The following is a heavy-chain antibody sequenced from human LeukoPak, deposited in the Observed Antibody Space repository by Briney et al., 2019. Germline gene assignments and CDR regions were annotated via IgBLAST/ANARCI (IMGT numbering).Heavy chain of an antibody. J-gene: IGHJ4*02. CDR2: IIPIFGTA. Sequence: ASVKVSCKASGYTFTSYGISWVRQVPGQGLEWMGGIIPIFGTANYAQKFQGRVTITADESTSTAYMELSSLRSEDTAVYYCARDPFGYYDSSGYQPLDYWGQGTLVTVSS. CDR1: GYTFTSYG. CDR3: ARDPFGYYDSSGYQPLDY. D-gene: IGHD3-22*01. V-gene: IGHV1-69*13.